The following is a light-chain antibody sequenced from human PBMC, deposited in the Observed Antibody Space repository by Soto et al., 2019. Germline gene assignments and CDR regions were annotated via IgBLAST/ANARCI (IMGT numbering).Light chain of an antibody. J-gene: IGLJ2*01. CDR2: DVS. CDR1: SSDVGTYNY. Sequence: QSALTQPRSVSGPPGQSVSISCSGTSSDVGTYNYVSWYQQHPGKAPKLMIYDVSKRPSGVPDRFSGSKSGNTASLTISGLQADDEADYYCCSYAGGYTHAVVGGGTKVTVL. V-gene: IGLV2-11*01. CDR3: CSYAGGYTHAV.